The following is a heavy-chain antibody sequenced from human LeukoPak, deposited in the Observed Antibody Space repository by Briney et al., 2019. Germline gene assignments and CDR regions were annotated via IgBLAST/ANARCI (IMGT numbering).Heavy chain of an antibody. D-gene: IGHD2-2*01. CDR3: ARDLTYCSSTSCYPHWFDP. CDR1: GYTFTSYY. J-gene: IGHJ5*02. CDR2: INPSGGST. Sequence: ASVKVSCKASGYTFTSYYMHWVRQAPGQGLEWMGIINPSGGSTSYAQKFQGRVTMTRDTSTSTVYMELSSLRSEDTAVHYCARDLTYCSSTSCYPHWFDPWGQGTLVTVSS. V-gene: IGHV1-46*01.